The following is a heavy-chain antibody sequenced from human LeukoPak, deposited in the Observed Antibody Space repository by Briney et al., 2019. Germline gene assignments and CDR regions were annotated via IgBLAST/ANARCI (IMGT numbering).Heavy chain of an antibody. CDR2: FDPEDGET. Sequence: GASVKVSCKVSGYTLTELSMHWVRQAPGKGLEWMGGFDPEDGETIYAQKFQGRVTMTEDTSTDTAYMELSSLRSEDTAVYYCATVGYSSSWYTVKEYFQHWGQGTLVTVSS. J-gene: IGHJ1*01. CDR3: ATVGYSSSWYTVKEYFQH. D-gene: IGHD6-13*01. CDR1: GYTLTELS. V-gene: IGHV1-24*01.